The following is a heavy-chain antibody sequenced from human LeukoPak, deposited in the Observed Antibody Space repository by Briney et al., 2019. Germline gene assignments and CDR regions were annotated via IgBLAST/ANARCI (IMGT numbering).Heavy chain of an antibody. CDR1: GFTFTTYG. Sequence: PGGTLRLSCSASGFTFTTYGMNWVRQAPGKGLEWVSGIGGSGIRTYYADSVKGRFTISRDNSKNTVYLQINNLRDEDTAVYYCAKDDRLLRFLHWGQGTLVTVSS. CDR2: IGGSGIRT. J-gene: IGHJ4*02. D-gene: IGHD3-16*01. V-gene: IGHV3-23*01. CDR3: AKDDRLLRFLH.